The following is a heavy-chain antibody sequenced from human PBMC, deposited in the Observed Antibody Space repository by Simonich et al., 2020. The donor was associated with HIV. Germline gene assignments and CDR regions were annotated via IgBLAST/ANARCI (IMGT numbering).Heavy chain of an antibody. Sequence: QVQLQQWGAGLLKPSETLSLTCAVYVGSFTPYYWTWIRQPPGKGLEWIGDINHSKYTNYNPSLKSRLTISIDTSNNQFSLKLTSVTAADTAIYYCARGRKITGTYRWFDPWGQGTLVTVSS. CDR1: VGSFTPYY. CDR2: INHSKYT. CDR3: ARGRKITGTYRWFDP. D-gene: IGHD1-7*01. V-gene: IGHV4-34*01. J-gene: IGHJ5*02.